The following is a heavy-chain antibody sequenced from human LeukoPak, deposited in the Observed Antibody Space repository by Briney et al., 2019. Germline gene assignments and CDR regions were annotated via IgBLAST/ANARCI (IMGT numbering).Heavy chain of an antibody. J-gene: IGHJ6*03. CDR2: MNPNSGNT. CDR3: ARAGLVLDWLLRSGYYYYYMDV. V-gene: IGHV1-8*01. D-gene: IGHD3-9*01. CDR1: GYTFTSYD. Sequence: ASVKVSCKASGYTFTSYDINWVRQATGQGLEWMGWMNPNSGNTGYAQKLQGRVTMTRNTSISTAYMELSSLRSEDTAVYYCARAGLVLDWLLRSGYYYYYMDVWGKGTTVTVSS.